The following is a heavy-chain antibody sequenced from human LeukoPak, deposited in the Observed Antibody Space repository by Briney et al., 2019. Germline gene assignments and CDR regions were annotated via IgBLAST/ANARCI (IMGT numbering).Heavy chain of an antibody. V-gene: IGHV3-21*04. Sequence: GGSLRLSCAASGFTFSSYSMNWVRQAPGKGLEWVSSISSSSSYIYYADSVKGRFTISRDNAKNSLYLQMNSLRAEDTAVYYCAKDLAAIYYYYMDVWGKGTTVTISS. CDR3: AKDLAAIYYYYMDV. CDR1: GFTFSSYS. J-gene: IGHJ6*03. CDR2: ISSSSSYI. D-gene: IGHD5-18*01.